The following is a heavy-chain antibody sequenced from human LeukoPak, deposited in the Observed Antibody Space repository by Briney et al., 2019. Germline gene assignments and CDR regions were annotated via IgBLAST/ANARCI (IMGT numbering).Heavy chain of an antibody. Sequence: KPGGPLRLSCAASGFTFSDYYMTWIRQAPGKGLECVSYISSSSDYTNYPDSVKGRFTISRDNAKNSLYLQMNSLRAEDTALYYCARVKVGTTNRFDYWGQGTLVTVSS. D-gene: IGHD1-26*01. CDR2: ISSSSDYT. CDR3: ARVKVGTTNRFDY. J-gene: IGHJ4*02. CDR1: GFTFSDYY. V-gene: IGHV3-11*05.